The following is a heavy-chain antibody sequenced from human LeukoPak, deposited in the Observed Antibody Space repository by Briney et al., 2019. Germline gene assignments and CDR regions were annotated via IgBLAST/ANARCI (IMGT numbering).Heavy chain of an antibody. CDR3: ARNGRDHGSWNIRKFFHY. D-gene: IGHD6-13*01. CDR1: GFTFENYW. V-gene: IGHV3-7*01. Sequence: GGSLRLSCVVSGFTFENYWMSWVRRAPGKGLAWVANINPDGSEKEYVDSVKGRFTISRDNARNSLYLQMTSLRTEDTAVYYCARNGRDHGSWNIRKFFHYWGQGTLVTVSS. J-gene: IGHJ1*01. CDR2: INPDGSEK.